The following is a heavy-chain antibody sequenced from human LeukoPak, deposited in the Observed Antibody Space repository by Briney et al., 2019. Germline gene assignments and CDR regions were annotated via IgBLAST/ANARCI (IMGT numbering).Heavy chain of an antibody. V-gene: IGHV4-34*01. Sequence: SETLSLTCAVYGGSFSGYYWSWIRQPPGKGLEWIGEINHSGSTNYNPSLKSRVTISVDTSKNQFSLKLSSVTAADTAVYYCARGTGIVGATLDYWGQGTLVTVSS. D-gene: IGHD1-26*01. CDR2: INHSGST. CDR3: ARGTGIVGATLDY. J-gene: IGHJ4*02. CDR1: GGSFSGYY.